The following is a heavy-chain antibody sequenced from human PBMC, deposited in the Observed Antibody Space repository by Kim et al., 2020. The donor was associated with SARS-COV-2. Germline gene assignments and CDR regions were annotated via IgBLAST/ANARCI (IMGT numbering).Heavy chain of an antibody. D-gene: IGHD6-13*01. CDR2: IYHSGST. CDR3: ARVALKSTAAGNGWFDP. CDR1: GYSISSGYY. J-gene: IGHJ5*02. Sequence: SETLSLTCTVSGYSISSGYYWGWIRQPPGKGLEWIGSIYHSGSTYYNPSLKSRVTISVDTSKNQFSLKLSSVTAADTAVYYCARVALKSTAAGNGWFDPWGQGTLVTVSS. V-gene: IGHV4-38-2*02.